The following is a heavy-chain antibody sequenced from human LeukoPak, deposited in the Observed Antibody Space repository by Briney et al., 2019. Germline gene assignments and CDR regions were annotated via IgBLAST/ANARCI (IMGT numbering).Heavy chain of an antibody. CDR3: AKDEAPAAGSWNYYYGMDV. CDR2: IGGSGGST. D-gene: IGHD6-13*01. Sequence: GGSLRLSCAASGFTFSNYAMSWARQAPGKGLEWVSAIGGSGGSTYYADSVKGRFTVSRDDFKNTLYLQMNSLRVEDTAVYYCAKDEAPAAGSWNYYYGMDVWGQGTTVTVSS. V-gene: IGHV3-23*01. CDR1: GFTFSNYA. J-gene: IGHJ6*02.